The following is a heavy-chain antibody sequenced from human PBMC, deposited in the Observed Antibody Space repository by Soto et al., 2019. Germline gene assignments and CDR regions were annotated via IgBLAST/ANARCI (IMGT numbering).Heavy chain of an antibody. Sequence: GGSLRLSCAAPGFTFSSYSMNWVRQAPGKGLEWVSSISSSSSYIYYADSVKGRFTISRDNAKNSLYLQMNSLRAEDTAVYYCARVLYDFWSAAQDAFDIWGQGTMVTVSS. CDR1: GFTFSSYS. J-gene: IGHJ3*02. D-gene: IGHD3-3*01. CDR3: ARVLYDFWSAAQDAFDI. V-gene: IGHV3-21*01. CDR2: ISSSSSYI.